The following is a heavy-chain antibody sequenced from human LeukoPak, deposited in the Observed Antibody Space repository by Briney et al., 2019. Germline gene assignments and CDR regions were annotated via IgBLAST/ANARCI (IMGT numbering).Heavy chain of an antibody. D-gene: IGHD6-19*01. J-gene: IGHJ4*02. CDR2: IYSRDNT. CDR1: GFTFTIFG. CDR3: ASSGWWGYFDY. Sequence: PGGSLRLSCAASGFTFTIFGLNWVRQAPGKGLEWISIIYSRDNTDYADSVKGRFTISRDNSKNTLYLQMNSLRAEDTAVYYCASSGWWGYFDYWGQGTLVTVSS. V-gene: IGHV3-66*01.